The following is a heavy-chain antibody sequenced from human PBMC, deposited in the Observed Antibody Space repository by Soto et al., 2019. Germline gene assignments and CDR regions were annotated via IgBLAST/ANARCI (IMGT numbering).Heavy chain of an antibody. J-gene: IGHJ6*03. CDR2: MNPNSGNT. D-gene: IGHD4-17*01. Sequence: ASVKVSCKASGYTFTSYDINWVRRATGQGLEWMGWMNPNSGNTGYAQKFQGRVTMTRNTSISTAYMELSSLRSEDTAVYYCARGMFTVTTLAYYMDVWGKGSTVTVSS. V-gene: IGHV1-8*01. CDR1: GYTFTSYD. CDR3: ARGMFTVTTLAYYMDV.